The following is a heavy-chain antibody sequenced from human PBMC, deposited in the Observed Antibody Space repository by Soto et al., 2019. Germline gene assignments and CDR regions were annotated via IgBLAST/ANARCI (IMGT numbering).Heavy chain of an antibody. CDR2: IYYSERTSYNSGST. J-gene: IGHJ5*02. Sequence: QLQLQESGPGLVKPSETLSLTCTVSGDSMTSSSYYWGWIRQPPGKGLEWIGSIYYSERTSYNSGSTYYSPSLKGRVTISGDTSKSQFSLKLSSVTAADTAVYYCARHTRNQFDPWGQGTLVTVSS. CDR3: ARHTRNQFDP. CDR1: GDSMTSSSYY. V-gene: IGHV4-39*01.